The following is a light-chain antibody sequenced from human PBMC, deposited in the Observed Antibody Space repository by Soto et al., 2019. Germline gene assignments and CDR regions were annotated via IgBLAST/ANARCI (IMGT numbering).Light chain of an antibody. CDR1: QSVSSN. Sequence: EIVMTQSPATLSVSPGEGATLSCRASQSVSSNLAWYQQKPGQAPRLLILGASTRATGIPARFCGSGSGTEFSLSISALQPEDFAIYYCQQYSNWPLTFGGGTKVGIK. J-gene: IGKJ4*01. CDR3: QQYSNWPLT. V-gene: IGKV3-15*01. CDR2: GAS.